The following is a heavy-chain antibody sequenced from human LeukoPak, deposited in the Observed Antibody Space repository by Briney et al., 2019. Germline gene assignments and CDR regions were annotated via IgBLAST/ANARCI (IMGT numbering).Heavy chain of an antibody. D-gene: IGHD4-23*01. J-gene: IGHJ3*01. CDR3: ARDVRYDQPDYGGNHDAFDV. V-gene: IGHV1-46*01. CDR1: GYTFTRYY. Sequence: ASVKVSCKASGYTFTRYYMHWVRQAPGQGLEWMGKINPIGGSTSHAEEFQGRVTMTRDTSTSTVYMELSSLRSEDTAVYYSARDVRYDQPDYGGNHDAFDVWGQGTMVTVSS. CDR2: INPIGGST.